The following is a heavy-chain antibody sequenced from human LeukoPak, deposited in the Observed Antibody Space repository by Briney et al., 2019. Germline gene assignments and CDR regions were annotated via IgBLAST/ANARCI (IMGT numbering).Heavy chain of an antibody. Sequence: PGGSLRLSCAASGFTFSSYEMNWVRQAPGKGLEWVSYISSSGSTIYYADSVKGRFTISRDNAKNSLYLQMNSLRAEDTAVYYCARDQGCGWLFDYWGQGTLVTVSS. D-gene: IGHD6-19*01. CDR1: GFTFSSYE. CDR3: ARDQGCGWLFDY. CDR2: ISSSGSTI. J-gene: IGHJ4*02. V-gene: IGHV3-48*03.